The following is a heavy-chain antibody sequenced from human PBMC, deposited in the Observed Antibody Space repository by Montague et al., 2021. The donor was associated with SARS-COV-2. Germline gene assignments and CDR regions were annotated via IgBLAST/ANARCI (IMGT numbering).Heavy chain of an antibody. V-gene: IGHV4-59*01. CDR3: ASGSGWMGNDFDI. D-gene: IGHD6-19*01. CDR1: GGSISSYY. Sequence: SETLSLTCTVSGGSISSYYWSWIRQPPGTGLEWIGYIYYSGSTNYNPSPKSRVTISVDTSKNQYSLKLSSVTDADTAVYYCASGSGWMGNDFDIWGHGTMVTVSS. J-gene: IGHJ3*02. CDR2: IYYSGST.